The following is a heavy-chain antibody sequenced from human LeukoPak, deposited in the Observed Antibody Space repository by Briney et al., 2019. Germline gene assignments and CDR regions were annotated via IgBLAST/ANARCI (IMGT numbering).Heavy chain of an antibody. CDR1: GGTFSSYA. D-gene: IGHD6-19*01. J-gene: IGHJ5*02. Sequence: SVKVSCKASGGTFSSYAISWVRQAPGQGLEWMGGIIPIFGTANYAQKFQGRVTITTDESTSTAYMELSSLRSDDTAVYYCAREKGSSGWNWFDPWGQGTLVTVSS. V-gene: IGHV1-69*05. CDR3: AREKGSSGWNWFDP. CDR2: IIPIFGTA.